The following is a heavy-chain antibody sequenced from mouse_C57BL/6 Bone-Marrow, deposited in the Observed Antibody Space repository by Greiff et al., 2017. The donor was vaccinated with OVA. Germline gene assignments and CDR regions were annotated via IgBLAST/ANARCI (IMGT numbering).Heavy chain of an antibody. V-gene: IGHV1-81*01. J-gene: IGHJ1*03. D-gene: IGHD2-2*01. CDR3: ARLGYGYHWYFDV. Sequence: QVQLQQSGAELARPGASVKLSCKASGYTFTSYGISWVKQRTGQGLEWIGEIYPRSGNTYYNEKFKGKATLPADKSSSTAYMELRSLTSEDSAVYFCARLGYGYHWYFDVWGTGTTVTVAS. CDR2: IYPRSGNT. CDR1: GYTFTSYG.